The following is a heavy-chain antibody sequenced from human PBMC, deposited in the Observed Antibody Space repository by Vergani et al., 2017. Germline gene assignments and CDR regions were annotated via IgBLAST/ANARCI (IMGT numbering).Heavy chain of an antibody. J-gene: IGHJ4*02. V-gene: IGHV3-15*01. CDR2: IKTKDHDDAT. CDR1: GLRFKDAW. CDR3: TTLDLIALSAMFDY. D-gene: IGHD6-19*01. Sequence: DVHLAESGGDFVQPGRSLRLSCAASGLRFKDAWMAWVRQTPGEGLEWVGHIKTKDHDDATDYSAAVKGRFIISRDDSTSTIYLQMNRLKTEDTGVYYCTTLDLIALSAMFDYWGRGTLVSVSS.